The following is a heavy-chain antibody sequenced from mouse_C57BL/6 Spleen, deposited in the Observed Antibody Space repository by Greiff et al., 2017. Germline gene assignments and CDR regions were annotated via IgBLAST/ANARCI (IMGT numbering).Heavy chain of an antibody. CDR3: ARFEYYGSSFEENFWAY. V-gene: IGHV1-55*01. D-gene: IGHD1-1*01. CDR1: GYTFTSYW. Sequence: VKLQQPGAELVKPGASVKMSCKASGYTFTSYWITWVKQRPGQGLEWIGDIYPGSGSTNYNEKFKSKATLTVATSSSTAYMQLSSLTSEDSAVYYCARFEYYGSSFEENFWAYWGQGTLVTVSA. J-gene: IGHJ3*01. CDR2: IYPGSGST.